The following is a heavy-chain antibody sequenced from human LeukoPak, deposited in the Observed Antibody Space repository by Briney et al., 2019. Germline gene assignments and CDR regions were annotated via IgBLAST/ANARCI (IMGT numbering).Heavy chain of an antibody. Sequence: GGSLRLSCSASGFTVASNYVTWVRQAPGKGLEWVSVIYTGGGTFYADSVKGRFSISRDNSKNILYLHMNSLRAEGTAVYYCARDDVAILGRDYWGQGTLVTVSS. J-gene: IGHJ4*02. CDR3: ARDDVAILGRDY. D-gene: IGHD3/OR15-3a*01. V-gene: IGHV3-66*01. CDR1: GFTVASNY. CDR2: IYTGGGT.